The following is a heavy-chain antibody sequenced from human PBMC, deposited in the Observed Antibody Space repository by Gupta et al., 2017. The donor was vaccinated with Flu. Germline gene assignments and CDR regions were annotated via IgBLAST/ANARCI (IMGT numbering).Heavy chain of an antibody. J-gene: IGHJ4*02. Sequence: EVQLLESGGGLVQPGGSLRLSCAASGFPVVNYAMNWVRQAPGKGLEWVSQVGPSGGSWYAVSVKGRFSVSRDNSGNSVYLQMNSLRAEDTAVYFCAKGWSESRSYGDLDYWGRGTLVTVSS. D-gene: IGHD4-17*01. CDR1: GFPVVNYA. CDR3: AKGWSESRSYGDLDY. CDR2: VGPSGGS. V-gene: IGHV3-23*01.